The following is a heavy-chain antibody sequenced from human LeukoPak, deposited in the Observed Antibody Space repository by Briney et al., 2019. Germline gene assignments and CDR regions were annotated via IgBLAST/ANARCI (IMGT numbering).Heavy chain of an antibody. CDR3: AMSPMVRGAFDI. CDR1: GFTVSSNY. V-gene: IGHV3-66*01. D-gene: IGHD3-10*01. CDR2: IYSGGST. Sequence: GGSLRLSCAASGFTVSSNYMSWVRQAPGKGLEWVSVIYSGGSTYYADSVKGRFTISRDNSKNTLYLQMNSLRAEDTAVYYCAMSPMVRGAFDIWAKGQWSPSLQ. J-gene: IGHJ3*02.